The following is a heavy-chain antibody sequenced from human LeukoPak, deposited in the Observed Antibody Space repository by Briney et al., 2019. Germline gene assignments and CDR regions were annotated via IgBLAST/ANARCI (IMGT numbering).Heavy chain of an antibody. D-gene: IGHD4-17*01. CDR2: ISAYNGNT. Sequence: ASVKVSCKASGYTFTSYGISWVRQAPGQGLEWMGWISAYNGNTNYAQKLQGRVTMTRDTSTSTAYMELRSLRSDDTAVYYCARVAGDYGDYPYYFDYWGQGTLVTVSS. V-gene: IGHV1-18*01. CDR1: GYTFTSYG. J-gene: IGHJ4*02. CDR3: ARVAGDYGDYPYYFDY.